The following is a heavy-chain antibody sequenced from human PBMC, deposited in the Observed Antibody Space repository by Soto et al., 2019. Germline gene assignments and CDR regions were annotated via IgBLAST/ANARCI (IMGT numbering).Heavy chain of an antibody. D-gene: IGHD3-3*01. V-gene: IGHV6-1*01. Sequence: KQSQTLSLTCAISGDSVSSNSAAWTWLRQSPSRGLEWLGRTYYRSKWYYDYAVSVKSRITINPDTSKNQFSLHLNSVTPEDTAVYYCARDGGTGDDFWDYWGQGTLVTVSS. J-gene: IGHJ4*02. CDR2: TYYRSKWYY. CDR1: GDSVSSNSAA. CDR3: ARDGGTGDDFWDY.